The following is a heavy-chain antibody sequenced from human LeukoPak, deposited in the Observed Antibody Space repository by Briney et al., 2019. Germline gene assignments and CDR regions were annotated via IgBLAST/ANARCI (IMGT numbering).Heavy chain of an antibody. Sequence: GGSLRLSCAASGFTVSSNYMSGVRQAPGKGRERGSDIYSGGSTYYADSVKGRFTISRDNSKNTLYLQMNSPRAEGTAVYYFARGPYCGGDCYSAYFDYWGQGTLVTVSS. D-gene: IGHD2-21*01. CDR1: GFTVSSNY. CDR2: IYSGGST. CDR3: ARGPYCGGDCYSAYFDY. J-gene: IGHJ4*02. V-gene: IGHV3-53*01.